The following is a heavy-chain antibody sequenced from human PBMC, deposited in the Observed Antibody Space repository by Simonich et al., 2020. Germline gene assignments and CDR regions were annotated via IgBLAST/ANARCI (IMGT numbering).Heavy chain of an antibody. CDR2: INSYGSST. CDR1: GFTFSSYW. CDR3: ARDYSNYDAFDI. V-gene: IGHV3-74*01. D-gene: IGHD4-4*01. Sequence: EVQLVESGGGLVQPGGSLRLSCAASGFTFSSYWLHWVRQAPGKGLGGGSRINSYGSSTSYADSVKGRFTISRDNAKNTLYLQMNSLRAEDTAVYYCARDYSNYDAFDIWGQGTMVTVSS. J-gene: IGHJ3*02.